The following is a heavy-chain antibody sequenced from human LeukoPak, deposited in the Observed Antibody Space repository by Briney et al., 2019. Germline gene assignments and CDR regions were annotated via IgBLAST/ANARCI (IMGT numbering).Heavy chain of an antibody. CDR3: ARDDDFWSGYDYYGMDV. D-gene: IGHD3-3*01. CDR2: ISGSGGST. Sequence: GGSLRLSCAASGFTFSSYAMSWVRQAPGKGLEWVSAISGSGGSTYYADSVKGRFTTSRDNSKNTLYLQMNSLRAEDTAVYYCARDDDFWSGYDYYGMDVWGQGTTVTVSS. V-gene: IGHV3-23*01. CDR1: GFTFSSYA. J-gene: IGHJ6*02.